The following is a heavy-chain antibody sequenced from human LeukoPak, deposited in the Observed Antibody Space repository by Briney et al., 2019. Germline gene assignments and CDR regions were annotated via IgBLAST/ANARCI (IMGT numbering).Heavy chain of an antibody. D-gene: IGHD6-13*01. Sequence: SSETLSLTCTVSGGSISSYYWSWIRQPPGKGLEWIGYIYYSGSTNYNPSLKSRVTISVDTSKSQFSLKLSSVTAADTAVYYCARVASAPSRFLAAAGPRPFDYWGQGTLVTVSS. V-gene: IGHV4-59*01. CDR2: IYYSGST. J-gene: IGHJ4*02. CDR3: ARVASAPSRFLAAAGPRPFDY. CDR1: GGSISSYY.